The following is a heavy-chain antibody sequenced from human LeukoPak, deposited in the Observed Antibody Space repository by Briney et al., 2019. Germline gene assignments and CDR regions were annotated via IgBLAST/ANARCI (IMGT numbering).Heavy chain of an antibody. CDR1: GGSISSSSYY. CDR2: IYYSGST. Sequence: SETLSLTCTVSGGSISSSSYYWGWIRQPPGKGLEWIGSIYYSGSTYYNPSPKSRVTISVDTSKNQFSLKLSSVTAADTAVYYCARQGSSSWWDYTYYFDYWGQGTLVTVSS. J-gene: IGHJ4*02. V-gene: IGHV4-39*01. D-gene: IGHD6-13*01. CDR3: ARQGSSSWWDYTYYFDY.